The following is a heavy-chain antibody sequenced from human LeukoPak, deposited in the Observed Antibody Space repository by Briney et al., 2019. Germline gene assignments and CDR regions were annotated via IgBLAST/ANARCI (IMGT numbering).Heavy chain of an antibody. CDR2: ISSNGGST. Sequence: GGSLRLSCSASGFTFSSYAMHWGRQAPGKGLEYVSAISSNGGSTYYADSVKGRFTISRDNSKNTLYLQMSSLRAEDTAVYYCVKDFGDCSGGSCYRFFDYWGQGTLVTVSS. D-gene: IGHD2-15*01. J-gene: IGHJ4*02. CDR3: VKDFGDCSGGSCYRFFDY. CDR1: GFTFSSYA. V-gene: IGHV3-64D*09.